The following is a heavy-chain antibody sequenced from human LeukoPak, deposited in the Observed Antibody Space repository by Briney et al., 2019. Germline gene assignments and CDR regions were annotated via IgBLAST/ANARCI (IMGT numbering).Heavy chain of an antibody. CDR2: ISYDGSNK. CDR3: AKEAYSLADFWSGYYMDV. CDR1: GFTFSSYG. V-gene: IGHV3-30*18. Sequence: GGSLRLSCAASGFTFSSYGMHWVRQAPGKGLEWVAVISYDGSNKYYADSVKGRFTISRDNSKNTLYLQMNSLRAEDTAVYYCAKEAYSLADFWSGYYMDVWGKGTTVTVSS. J-gene: IGHJ6*03. D-gene: IGHD3-3*01.